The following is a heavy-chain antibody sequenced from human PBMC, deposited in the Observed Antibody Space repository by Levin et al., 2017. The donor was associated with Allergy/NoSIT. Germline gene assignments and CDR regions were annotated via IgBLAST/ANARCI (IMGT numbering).Heavy chain of an antibody. Sequence: GGSLRLSCAASGFTFSDYYMSWIRQAPGKGLEWVSYISSSSSYTNYADSVKGRFTISRDNAKNSLYLQMNSLRAEDTAVYYGARERGDVDTAMEGYYYGMDVWGQGTTVTVSS. D-gene: IGHD5-18*01. CDR3: ARERGDVDTAMEGYYYGMDV. J-gene: IGHJ6*02. CDR1: GFTFSDYY. V-gene: IGHV3-11*05. CDR2: ISSSSSYT.